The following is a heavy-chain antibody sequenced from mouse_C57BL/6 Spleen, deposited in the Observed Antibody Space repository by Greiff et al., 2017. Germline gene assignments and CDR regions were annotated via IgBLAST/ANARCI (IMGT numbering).Heavy chain of an antibody. V-gene: IGHV1-47*01. CDR1: GYTFTTYP. J-gene: IGHJ3*01. CDR3: ARGDYDAFAY. Sequence: QVQLQQSGAELVKPGASVKMSCKASGYTFTTYPIEWMKQNHGTSLAWIGNFHPYTDDTKYTEKFKGKDTLTVEKSSSTVYLERSRLTSDDSAVYYCARGDYDAFAYWGQGTLVTVSA. CDR2: FHPYTDDT. D-gene: IGHD2-4*01.